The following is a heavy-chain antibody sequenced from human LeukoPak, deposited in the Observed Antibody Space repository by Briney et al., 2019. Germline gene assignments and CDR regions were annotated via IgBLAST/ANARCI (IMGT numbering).Heavy chain of an antibody. CDR2: ISWNSGSI. CDR1: GFTFDDYA. Sequence: GGSLRLSCAASGFTFDDYAMHWVRQAPGKGLEWVSGISWNSGSIGYADSVEGRFTISRDNAKNSLYLQMNSLRAEDTALYYCAKDTRAFRDGYNWFDYWGQGTLVTVSS. V-gene: IGHV3-9*01. J-gene: IGHJ4*02. CDR3: AKDTRAFRDGYNWFDY. D-gene: IGHD5-24*01.